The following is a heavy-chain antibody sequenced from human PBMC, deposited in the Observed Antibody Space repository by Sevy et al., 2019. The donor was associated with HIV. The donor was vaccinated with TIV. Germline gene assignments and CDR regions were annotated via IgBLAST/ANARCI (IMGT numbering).Heavy chain of an antibody. CDR1: GGTFSSYA. V-gene: IGHV1-69*13. Sequence: SVKVSCKASGGTFSSYAISWVRQAPGQGLEWMGGIIPIFGTANYAQKFQGRVTITADESTSTAYMELSSLRSEDTAVYYCASLAAAGNYYGMDVWGQGTTVTVSS. CDR3: ASLAAAGNYYGMDV. CDR2: IIPIFGTA. D-gene: IGHD6-13*01. J-gene: IGHJ6*02.